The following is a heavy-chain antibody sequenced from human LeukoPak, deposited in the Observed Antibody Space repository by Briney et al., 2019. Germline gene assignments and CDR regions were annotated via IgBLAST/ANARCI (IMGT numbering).Heavy chain of an antibody. CDR3: AKSSLRGHSLWYFDL. CDR1: GFTFSSYA. V-gene: IGHV3-30*18. J-gene: IGHJ2*01. CDR2: ISYDGSNK. Sequence: GGSLRLSCAASGFTFSSYAMSWVRQAPGKGLDGVAVISYDGSNKYDADPVKGRFTISRDNSKNTLYLQMNKLRVEDTAVYYCAKSSLRGHSLWYFDLWGRGTPVTVSS. D-gene: IGHD3-10*01.